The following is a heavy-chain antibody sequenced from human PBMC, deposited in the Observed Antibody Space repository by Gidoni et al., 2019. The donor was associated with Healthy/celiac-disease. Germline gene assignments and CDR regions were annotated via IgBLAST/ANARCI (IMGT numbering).Heavy chain of an antibody. CDR1: VCSIISSSYY. V-gene: IGHV4-39*07. Sequence: QLQLQESAPGLVKPSETLSLPCTVSVCSIISSSYYWGWIRQPPGKVLEWIGSIYYTGSTYYNPSLKSRVTISVDTSKNQFSLKLSSVTAADTAVYYCARNIAAAGIMAFDIWGQGTMVTVSS. J-gene: IGHJ3*02. D-gene: IGHD6-13*01. CDR2: IYYTGST. CDR3: ARNIAAAGIMAFDI.